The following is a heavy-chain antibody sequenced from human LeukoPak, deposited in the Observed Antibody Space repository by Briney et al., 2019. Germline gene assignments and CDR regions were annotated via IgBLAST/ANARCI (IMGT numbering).Heavy chain of an antibody. CDR3: SGRLFDI. CDR2: MKEDGSEK. CDR1: GFTFSRYW. V-gene: IGHV3-7*01. D-gene: IGHD2-15*01. Sequence: GGSLRLSCAASGFTFSRYWMAWVRQAPGKGLEWVANMKEDGSEKYYVDSVKGRFTISRDNAKNSLYLQMNSLRAEDTAVYYCSGRLFDIWGQGTMVTVSS. J-gene: IGHJ3*02.